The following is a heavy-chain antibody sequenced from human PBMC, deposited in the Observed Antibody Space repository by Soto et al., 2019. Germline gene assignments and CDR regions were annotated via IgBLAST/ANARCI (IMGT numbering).Heavy chain of an antibody. V-gene: IGHV2-5*02. J-gene: IGHJ5*02. CDR2: MYWDDDK. CDR3: AHSSGEYYRSVSWWWFDL. Sequence: QITLKESGPTLVKPTQTLTLTCTFSGFSLNSNKVSVGWIRQPPGEALEWLALMYWDDDKGYSPSLKSRLTITKDTSINQVVLTMTNMDPVDTSSYFFAHSSGEYYRSVSWWWFDLWGQGTQVTVSS. D-gene: IGHD3-10*01. CDR1: GFSLNSNKVS.